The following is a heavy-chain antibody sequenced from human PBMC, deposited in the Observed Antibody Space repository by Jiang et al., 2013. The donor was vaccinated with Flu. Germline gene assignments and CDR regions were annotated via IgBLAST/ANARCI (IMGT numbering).Heavy chain of an antibody. CDR1: GGSMNDYF. Sequence: GPGLVKPSETLSLACTVSGGSMNDYFWSWIRQSPGKGLEWIGYISHSGSTNYNPSLKSRVTISLDTSKKQFSLKLASVTTADTALYYCARSTNAWGYNWFDPWGQGSLVTVSS. CDR3: ARSTNAWGYNWFDP. J-gene: IGHJ5*02. V-gene: IGHV4-59*01. CDR2: ISHSGST. D-gene: IGHD3-16*01.